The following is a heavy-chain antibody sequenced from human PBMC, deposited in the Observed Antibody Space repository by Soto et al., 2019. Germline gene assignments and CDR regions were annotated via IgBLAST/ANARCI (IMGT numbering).Heavy chain of an antibody. CDR2: INHSGST. D-gene: IGHD1-26*01. CDR3: ARANSRPEYYYYGMDV. V-gene: IGHV4-34*01. Sequence: SETLSLTCAVYGGSFSGYYWSWIRQPPGKGLEWIGEINHSGSTNYNPSLKSRVTISVDTSKNQFSLKLSSVTAADTAVYYCARANSRPEYYYYGMDVWGQGTTVTVSS. J-gene: IGHJ6*02. CDR1: GGSFSGYY.